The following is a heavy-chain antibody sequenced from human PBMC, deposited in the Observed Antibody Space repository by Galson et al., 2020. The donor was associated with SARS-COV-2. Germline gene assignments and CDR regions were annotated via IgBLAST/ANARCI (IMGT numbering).Heavy chain of an antibody. D-gene: IGHD2-2*02. Sequence: ASVKVSCKVSGYTLTELSMHWVRQAPGKGLEWMGGFDPEDGETIYAQKFQGRVTMTEDTSTDTAYMELSSLRSEDTAVYYCATAPVVPAAIRGGLRDNWFDPWGQGTLVTVSS. CDR2: FDPEDGET. CDR3: ATAPVVPAAIRGGLRDNWFDP. J-gene: IGHJ5*02. V-gene: IGHV1-24*01. CDR1: GYTLTELS.